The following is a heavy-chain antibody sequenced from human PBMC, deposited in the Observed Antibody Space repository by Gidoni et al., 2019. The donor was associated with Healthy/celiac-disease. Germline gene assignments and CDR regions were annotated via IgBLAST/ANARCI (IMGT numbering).Heavy chain of an antibody. CDR3: ARGLPCSSTSCYGWLGFDP. V-gene: IGHV4-59*01. CDR1: GGSIRSYY. Sequence: QVQLQESGPGLVQPSETLSLTCTVSGGSIRSYYWSWIRQPTGKGLEWIGYIYYSGSTNYNHSIKSRVTISGDTSKNQFSLKLSSVTAADTAVYYCARGLPCSSTSCYGWLGFDPWGQGTLVTVSS. J-gene: IGHJ5*02. CDR2: IYYSGST. D-gene: IGHD2-2*01.